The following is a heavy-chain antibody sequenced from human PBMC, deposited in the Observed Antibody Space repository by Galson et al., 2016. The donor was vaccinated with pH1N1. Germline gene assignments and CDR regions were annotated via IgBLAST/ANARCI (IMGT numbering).Heavy chain of an antibody. Sequence: SLRLSCAASGFTFDDYAMQWVRQRPGKGLEWVSGISWNSGSIGYADSVKGRFTIPRDNVKNSLYLQMNSLRIEDTALYYCAKSNGAGSYSDYWGQGTLVTVSS. CDR2: ISWNSGSI. CDR1: GFTFDDYA. V-gene: IGHV3-9*01. D-gene: IGHD3-10*01. CDR3: AKSNGAGSYSDY. J-gene: IGHJ4*02.